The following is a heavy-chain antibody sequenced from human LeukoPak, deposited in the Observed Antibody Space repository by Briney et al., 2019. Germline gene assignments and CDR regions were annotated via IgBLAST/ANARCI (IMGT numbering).Heavy chain of an antibody. Sequence: GGSLRLSCAASGFTFSNYSMSWVRQAPGKGLEWVSAISGSGGSTYYADSVKGRFTISRDNSKNTLYLQMNSLRAEDTAVYYCAKCNYYDILTGYYYYYYMDVWGKGTTVTISS. CDR1: GFTFSNYS. CDR2: ISGSGGST. J-gene: IGHJ6*03. CDR3: AKCNYYDILTGYYYYYYMDV. D-gene: IGHD3-9*01. V-gene: IGHV3-23*01.